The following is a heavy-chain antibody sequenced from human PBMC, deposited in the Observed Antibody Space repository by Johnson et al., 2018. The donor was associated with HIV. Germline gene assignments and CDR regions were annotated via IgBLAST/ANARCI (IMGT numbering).Heavy chain of an antibody. CDR1: GFFFDDYG. J-gene: IGHJ3*01. Sequence: VHLVESGGGLERPGGSLRLSCAASGFFFDDYGMTWVRQPPGRGLEWVSGINWNGGSTGYTDSVKGRFTISRDNAKNSLYLKRNSLRVEDTALYYCARLMAARTLDDAFDLWGQGTMVTVSS. V-gene: IGHV3-20*04. D-gene: IGHD6-13*01. CDR3: ARLMAARTLDDAFDL. CDR2: INWNGGST.